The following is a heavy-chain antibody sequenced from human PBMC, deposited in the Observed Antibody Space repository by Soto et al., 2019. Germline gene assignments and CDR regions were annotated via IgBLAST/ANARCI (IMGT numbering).Heavy chain of an antibody. D-gene: IGHD3-3*01. J-gene: IGHJ6*02. Sequence: GGSLRLSCAASGFTFSSYGMHWVRQAPGKGLEWVAVISYDGSNKYYADSVKGRFTISRDNSKNTLYLQMNSLRAEDTAVYYCASLRFLDVWGQGTTVTVSS. CDR2: ISYDGSNK. CDR1: GFTFSSYG. V-gene: IGHV3-30*03. CDR3: ASLRFLDV.